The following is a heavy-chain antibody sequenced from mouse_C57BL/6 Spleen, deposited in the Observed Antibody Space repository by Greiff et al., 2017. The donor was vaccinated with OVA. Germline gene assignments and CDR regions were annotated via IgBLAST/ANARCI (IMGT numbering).Heavy chain of an antibody. CDR1: GFSLTSYG. CDR2: IWSDGST. V-gene: IGHV2-6-1*01. D-gene: IGHD1-1*01. J-gene: IGHJ4*01. CDR3: ARHNYGSSYRGYAMDY. Sequence: QVQLKESGPGLVAPSQSLSITCTVSGFSLTSYGVHWVRQPPGKGLEWLVVIWSDGSTTYNSALKSRLSISKDNSKSQVFLKMNSLQTDDTAMYYCARHNYGSSYRGYAMDYWGQGTSVTVSS.